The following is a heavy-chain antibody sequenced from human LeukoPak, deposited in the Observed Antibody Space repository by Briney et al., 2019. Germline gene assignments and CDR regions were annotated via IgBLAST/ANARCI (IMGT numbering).Heavy chain of an antibody. CDR2: ISISSSYI. CDR1: GFTFSNYN. Sequence: GGSLRLSCAASGFTFSNYNMNWVRQAPGKGLERVSSISISSSYICYADSVKGRFTISRDNAKNSLYLQMNSLRAEDTAVYYCARERPTNYDFWSGYGDFWGQGTLVTVSS. CDR3: ARERPTNYDFWSGYGDF. J-gene: IGHJ4*02. D-gene: IGHD3-3*01. V-gene: IGHV3-21*01.